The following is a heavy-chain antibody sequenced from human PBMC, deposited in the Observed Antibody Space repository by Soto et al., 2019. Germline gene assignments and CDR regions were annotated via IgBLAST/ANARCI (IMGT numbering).Heavy chain of an antibody. CDR3: ASIDILTGLDY. CDR2: INPSGGST. CDR1: GYTFTSYD. J-gene: IGHJ4*02. Sequence: ASVKVSCKASGYTFTSYDINWVRQAPGQGLEWMGIINPSGGSTSYAQKFQGRVTMTRDTSTSTVYMELSSLRSEDTAVYYCASIDILTGLDYWGQGTLVTVSS. D-gene: IGHD3-9*01. V-gene: IGHV1-46*01.